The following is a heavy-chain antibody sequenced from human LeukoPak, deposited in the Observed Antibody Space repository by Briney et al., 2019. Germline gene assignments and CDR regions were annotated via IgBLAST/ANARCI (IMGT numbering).Heavy chain of an antibody. CDR2: ISSSGSTI. CDR3: AELGITMIGGV. Sequence: GGSLRLSCAASGFTFSSYEMNWVRQAPGKGLEWVSYISSSGSTIYYAASVKGRFTISKDNTKNSLYLQMNSLRAEDTAVYYCAELGITMIGGVWGEGTTVTISS. J-gene: IGHJ6*04. CDR1: GFTFSSYE. V-gene: IGHV3-48*03. D-gene: IGHD3-10*02.